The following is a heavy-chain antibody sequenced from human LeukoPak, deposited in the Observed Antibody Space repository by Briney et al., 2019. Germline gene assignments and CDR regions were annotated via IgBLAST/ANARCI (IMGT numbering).Heavy chain of an antibody. J-gene: IGHJ4*02. D-gene: IGHD3-10*01. CDR2: IIPIFGTV. CDR1: GYTFTSYG. CDR3: AREHLWFGEYLDY. Sequence: GASVKVSCKASGYTFTSYGISWVRQAHGQGLEWMGGIIPIFGTVNYAQKLQGRVTMTTDTSTSTAYMELRRLRSDDTAVYYCAREHLWFGEYLDYWGQGTLVTVSS. V-gene: IGHV1-18*01.